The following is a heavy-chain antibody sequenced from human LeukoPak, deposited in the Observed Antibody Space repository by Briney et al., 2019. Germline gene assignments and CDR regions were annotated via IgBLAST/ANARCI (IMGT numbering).Heavy chain of an antibody. Sequence: PGGSLRLSCAASGFIFSTYTMFWVRQAPGKGLEWVAVISHDGNNMHYADSVKGRFAISRDNSRNTLYLQMSRLRVEDTAVYSCARENYGDYYIDYWGQGTLVAVSS. J-gene: IGHJ4*02. D-gene: IGHD4-17*01. CDR2: ISHDGNNM. V-gene: IGHV3-30*09. CDR1: GFIFSTYT. CDR3: ARENYGDYYIDY.